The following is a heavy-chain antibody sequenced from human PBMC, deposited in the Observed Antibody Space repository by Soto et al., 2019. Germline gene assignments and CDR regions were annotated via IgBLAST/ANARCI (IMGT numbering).Heavy chain of an antibody. CDR1: GGAISGYY. Sequence: SETLSLTCTVSGGAISGYYWTWIRQSAGKGLEWIGRIYSSGGTKYNPSLQSRVTMSLDTSKNQFSLRLTSVTAADTAVYYCARGQRLSDSFDPWGQGTLVTVSS. CDR3: ARGQRLSDSFDP. D-gene: IGHD6-25*01. J-gene: IGHJ5*02. V-gene: IGHV4-4*07. CDR2: IYSSGGT.